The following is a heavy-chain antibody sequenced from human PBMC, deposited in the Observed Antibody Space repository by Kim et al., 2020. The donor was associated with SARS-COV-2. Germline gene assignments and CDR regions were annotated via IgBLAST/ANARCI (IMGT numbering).Heavy chain of an antibody. Sequence: GGSLRLSCAASGFTFSSYSMNWVRQAPGKGLEWVSSISSSSSYIYYADSVKGRFTISRDNAKNSLYLQMNSLRAEDTAVYYCARYNQKIWFGELYWFDPWGQGTLVTVSS. D-gene: IGHD3-10*01. V-gene: IGHV3-21*01. CDR2: ISSSSSYI. J-gene: IGHJ5*02. CDR3: ARYNQKIWFGELYWFDP. CDR1: GFTFSSYS.